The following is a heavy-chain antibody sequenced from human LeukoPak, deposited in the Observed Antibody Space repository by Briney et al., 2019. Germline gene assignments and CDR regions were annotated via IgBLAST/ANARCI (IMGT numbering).Heavy chain of an antibody. D-gene: IGHD3-9*01. Sequence: GASVKVSCKASGYTFTSYYMHWVRQAPGQGLEWMGGIIPIFGTANYAQKFQGRVTITADESTSTAYMELSSLRSEDTAVYYCARGGNDILTGYYYYYYGMDVWGQGTTVTVSS. J-gene: IGHJ6*02. CDR1: GYTFTSYY. V-gene: IGHV1-69*13. CDR2: IIPIFGTA. CDR3: ARGGNDILTGYYYYYYGMDV.